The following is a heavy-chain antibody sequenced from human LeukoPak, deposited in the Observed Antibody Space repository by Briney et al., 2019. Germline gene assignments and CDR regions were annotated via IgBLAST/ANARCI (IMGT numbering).Heavy chain of an antibody. V-gene: IGHV3-11*01. CDR2: ISSSGDSI. J-gene: IGHJ5*02. D-gene: IGHD5-12*01. CDR1: EFTFSNYH. Sequence: PGGSLRLSCAASEFTFSNYHMSWIRQAPGKGLEWVSHISSSGDSIYCADSVKGRFTISRDNAKNSLYLQMSSLRAEDTAIYYCARDFSRSGYDPWGQGTLVSVSS. CDR3: ARDFSRSGYDP.